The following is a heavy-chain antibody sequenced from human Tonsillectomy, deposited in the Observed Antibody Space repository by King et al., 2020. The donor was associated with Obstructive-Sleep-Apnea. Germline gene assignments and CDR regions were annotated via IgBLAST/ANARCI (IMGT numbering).Heavy chain of an antibody. Sequence: VQLQESGPGLVKPSETLSLTCTVSVGSIISYYWSWIRQPPGKGLEWIGYIYYSGSTKYNPSLKNRVNISVETSKNQFSLKLSSVTAADTAVYYCARHTTDYDVLTGYSYHFDSWGQGTLVTVSS. J-gene: IGHJ4*02. CDR3: ARHTTDYDVLTGYSYHFDS. V-gene: IGHV4-59*08. CDR2: IYYSGST. CDR1: VGSIISYY. D-gene: IGHD3-9*01.